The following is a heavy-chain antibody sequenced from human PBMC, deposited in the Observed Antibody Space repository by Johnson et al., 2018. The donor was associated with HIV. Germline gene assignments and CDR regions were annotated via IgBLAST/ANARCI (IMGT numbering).Heavy chain of an antibody. J-gene: IGHJ3*02. V-gene: IGHV3-48*01. CDR2: ISSSGSTI. Sequence: VQLVESGGGVVQPGRSLRLSCAASGFTFSNYPMHWVRQAPGKGLEWVSYISSSGSTIYYADSVKGRFTISRDNSKNTLYLQMNSLRAEDTAVYYCARALTTDAFDIWGQGTMVTVSS. CDR3: ARALTTDAFDI. CDR1: GFTFSNYP. D-gene: IGHD4-17*01.